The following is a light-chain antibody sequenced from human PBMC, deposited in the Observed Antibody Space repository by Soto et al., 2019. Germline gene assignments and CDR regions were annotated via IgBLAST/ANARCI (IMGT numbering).Light chain of an antibody. CDR3: AAWDDSLSGYVV. Sequence: QLVLTQPPSASGTPGQRVTISCSGSSSNIGSNYVYWYQQLPGTAPKLLIYSNNQRPSGVPDRSSGSKSGTSASLAISGLRSDDEADYYCAAWDDSLSGYVVFGGGTKLTVL. CDR2: SNN. CDR1: SSNIGSNY. V-gene: IGLV1-47*01. J-gene: IGLJ2*01.